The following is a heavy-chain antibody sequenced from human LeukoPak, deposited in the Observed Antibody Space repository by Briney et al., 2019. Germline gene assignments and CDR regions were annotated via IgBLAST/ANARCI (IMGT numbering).Heavy chain of an antibody. Sequence: ASVTVSCKASGYVFTQYVITWLRQAPGQGLEWLGWISPHNGQTLYAHEVQDRVIMTTDASTTTAYMELRSLRSDDTAVYYCAKTREHDLDDLWGQGTLVTVSS. CDR3: AKTREHDLDDL. J-gene: IGHJ5*02. V-gene: IGHV1-18*01. D-gene: IGHD1-26*01. CDR1: GYVFTQYV. CDR2: ISPHNGQT.